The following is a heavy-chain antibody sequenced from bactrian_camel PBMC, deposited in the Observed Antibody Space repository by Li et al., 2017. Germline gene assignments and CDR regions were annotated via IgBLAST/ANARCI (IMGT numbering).Heavy chain of an antibody. CDR2: IFSTGTTT. CDR3: AAGLGLWGGAWSAPSRYGY. Sequence: HVQLVESGGGSVQPGGSLRLSCATSGFTFSNYCMAWFRQAPGKARERVARIFSTGTTTYADSVKGRFTISRANALNTLTLQMDNLEPEDTGMYFCAAGLGLWGGAWSAPSRYGYWGQGTQVTVS. V-gene: IGHV3S6*01. J-gene: IGHJ4*01. CDR1: GFTFSNYC. D-gene: IGHD5*01.